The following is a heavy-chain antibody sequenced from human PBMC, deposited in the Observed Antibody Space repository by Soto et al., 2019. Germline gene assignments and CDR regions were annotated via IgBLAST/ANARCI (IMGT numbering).Heavy chain of an antibody. V-gene: IGHV3-30*18. CDR2: ISYEEVNK. Sequence: QVQLVESGGGVVQPGTSLRLSCVASGFSFSNYALHWVRQPPGKGLEWVAVISYEEVNKFYVDSVKGRFTISRDNSRNTLFLQLDSLRTADTAVYYCAKDRYRRAWFTFAFWGQGTMV. D-gene: IGHD6-19*01. CDR3: AKDRYRRAWFTFAF. CDR1: GFSFSNYA. J-gene: IGHJ3*01.